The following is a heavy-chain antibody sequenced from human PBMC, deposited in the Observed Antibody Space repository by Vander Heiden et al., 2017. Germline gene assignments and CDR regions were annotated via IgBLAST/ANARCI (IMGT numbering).Heavy chain of an antibody. J-gene: IGHJ5*01. D-gene: IGHD3-10*01. CDR3: AKEGLWYGGNWFDP. CDR2: ISGSGNDA. Sequence: EVQLVESGGGLVQPGGSLRVSCEASGFNVRYYAMTWVRQAPGKGLEWVSTISGSGNDADYAGSVKGRFIISRDNSKNTLYLQMNSLRAGDTALYYCAKEGLWYGGNWFDPWGQGTLVTVSS. CDR1: GFNVRYYA. V-gene: IGHV3-23*04.